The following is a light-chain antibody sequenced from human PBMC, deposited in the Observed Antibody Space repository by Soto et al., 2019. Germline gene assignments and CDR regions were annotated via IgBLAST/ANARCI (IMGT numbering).Light chain of an antibody. CDR1: QSLSSSY. V-gene: IGKV3-20*01. CDR3: QQYGNSPPT. J-gene: IGKJ4*01. CDR2: GAS. Sequence: EIVLTQSPGTLSLSPGERATLSCRASQSLSSSYLAWYQQRPGQAPRLLIYGASSRATGIPERFSGSGSATDFTLTISRLEPEDFALYHCQQYGNSPPTFGGGTKVEI.